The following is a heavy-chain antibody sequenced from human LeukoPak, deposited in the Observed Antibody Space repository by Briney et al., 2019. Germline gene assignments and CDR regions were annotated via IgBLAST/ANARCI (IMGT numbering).Heavy chain of an antibody. CDR3: ARIVEMATIRGDYFDY. CDR2: TYYSGST. J-gene: IGHJ4*02. CDR1: GGSISSSSYY. V-gene: IGHV4-39*07. Sequence: SSETLSLTCTVSGGSISSSSYYWGWIRQPPGKGLEWIGSTYYSGSTYYNPSLKSRVTISVDTSKNQFSLKLSSVTAADTAVYYCARIVEMATIRGDYFDYWGQGTLVTVSS. D-gene: IGHD5-24*01.